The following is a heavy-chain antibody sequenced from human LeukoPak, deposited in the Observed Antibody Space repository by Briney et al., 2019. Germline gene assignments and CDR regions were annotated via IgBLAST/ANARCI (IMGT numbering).Heavy chain of an antibody. Sequence: SVKVSCKASGYTFSNYGITWVRQAPGQGLEWMGTISGHNGDVNYAPKFQGRVTMTTDTSTTTAYMGLRSLRFDDTAVYYCARYNSLLRGVTTSDYWGQGTLVTVSS. CDR3: ARYNSLLRGVTTSDY. CDR1: GYTFSNYG. D-gene: IGHD3-10*01. V-gene: IGHV1-18*01. J-gene: IGHJ4*02. CDR2: ISGHNGDV.